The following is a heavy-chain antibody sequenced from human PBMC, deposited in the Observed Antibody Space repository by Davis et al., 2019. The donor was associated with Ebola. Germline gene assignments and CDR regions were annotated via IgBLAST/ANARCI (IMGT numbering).Heavy chain of an antibody. Sequence: PGGSLRLSCAASGFTFSSFGMHWVRQAPGKGLEWVAVIWYDGNNKYYAVSVKGRFTISRDNSKNTLYLQMDSLRAEDTAVYYCARETVSGSYLYYYGMDVWGLGTTVTFSS. CDR2: IWYDGNNK. J-gene: IGHJ6*02. V-gene: IGHV3-33*01. CDR1: GFTFSSFG. D-gene: IGHD1-26*01. CDR3: ARETVSGSYLYYYGMDV.